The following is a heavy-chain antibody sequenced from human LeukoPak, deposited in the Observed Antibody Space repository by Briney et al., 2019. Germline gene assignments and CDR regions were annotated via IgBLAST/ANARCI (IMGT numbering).Heavy chain of an antibody. V-gene: IGHV5-10-1*01. Sequence: GESLKISFKGSGXSFTSYCISWVRQMPGKGLEWMGRIDPSDSYTNYSPSFQGHVTISADKSISTAYLQWSSLKASDTAMYYCARTYQPLLYENFDYWGQGTLVTVSS. CDR1: GXSFTSYC. CDR2: IDPSDSYT. CDR3: ARTYQPLLYENFDY. J-gene: IGHJ4*01. D-gene: IGHD2-2*02.